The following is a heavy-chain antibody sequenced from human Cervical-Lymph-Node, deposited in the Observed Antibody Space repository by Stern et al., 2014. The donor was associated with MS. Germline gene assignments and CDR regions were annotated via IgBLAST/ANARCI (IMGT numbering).Heavy chain of an antibody. V-gene: IGHV1-69*01. D-gene: IGHD1-1*01. CDR2: IIPVVGTA. CDR1: GGTFSRYG. J-gene: IGHJ4*02. CDR3: ARGPYNRDFFEY. Sequence: QVQLVQSGAEVRKPGSSVKVSCKASGGTFSRYGISWVRQAPGQGLEWMGGIIPVVGTADYAEQFQGRVTITADGSTSTAYMELSSLTSADTAVYYCARGPYNRDFFEYWAREPWSPSPQ.